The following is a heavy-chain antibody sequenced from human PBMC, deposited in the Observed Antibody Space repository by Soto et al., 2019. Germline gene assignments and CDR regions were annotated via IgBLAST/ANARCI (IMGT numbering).Heavy chain of an antibody. CDR3: TDGRDL. V-gene: IGHV3-15*02. J-gene: IGHJ3*01. CDR2: IRSKPHGGTT. Sequence: EVQLVESGGALVKPGGSLRLSCVASGFTFREAWMSWVRQVPGKGLEWISRIRSKPHGGTTDTAAPAKGRFTISRDDSRDTLYLQMNSLKSEDTALYYCTDGRDLLGQGTMVTVSS. D-gene: IGHD1-26*01. CDR1: GFTFREAW.